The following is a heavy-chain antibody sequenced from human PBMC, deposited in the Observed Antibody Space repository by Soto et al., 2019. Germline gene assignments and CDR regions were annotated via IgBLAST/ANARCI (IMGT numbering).Heavy chain of an antibody. CDR3: SAAALTNWFDP. Sequence: SVTVSCKASGGTFSSYTISWVRQAPGQGLEWMGRIIPILGIANYAQKFQGRVTITADKSTSTAYMELSSLRSEDTAVYYCSAAALTNWFDPWGQGTLVTVSS. V-gene: IGHV1-69*02. J-gene: IGHJ5*02. CDR1: GGTFSSYT. D-gene: IGHD6-13*01. CDR2: IIPILGIA.